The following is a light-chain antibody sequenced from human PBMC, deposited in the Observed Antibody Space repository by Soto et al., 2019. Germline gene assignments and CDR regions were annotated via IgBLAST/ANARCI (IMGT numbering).Light chain of an antibody. V-gene: IGLV2-23*02. CDR1: SSDIGAYNL. Sequence: QSALTQPASVSGSPGQSITISCTGTSSDIGAYNLVSWYQPHPGKAPKLIIYEATKRPSGISNRFSGSKSGNTASLTISGLQAEAEAAYNCCSYAGSYAFVVFGGGTKVTVL. J-gene: IGLJ2*01. CDR2: EAT. CDR3: CSYAGSYAFVV.